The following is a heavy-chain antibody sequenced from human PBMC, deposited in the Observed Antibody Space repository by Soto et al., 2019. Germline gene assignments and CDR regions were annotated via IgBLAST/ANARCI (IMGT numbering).Heavy chain of an antibody. Sequence: EVQLLESGGGLVQPGGSLRLSCAASGFTFSSYAMSWVRQAPGKGLEWVSAISGSGGSTYYADSVKGRFTISRDNSKNTLHLQRNSLGAEDTAVYYCAQDAESGSYSALDYWGQGTLVTVSS. CDR1: GFTFSSYA. CDR2: ISGSGGST. J-gene: IGHJ4*02. CDR3: AQDAESGSYSALDY. D-gene: IGHD1-26*01. V-gene: IGHV3-23*01.